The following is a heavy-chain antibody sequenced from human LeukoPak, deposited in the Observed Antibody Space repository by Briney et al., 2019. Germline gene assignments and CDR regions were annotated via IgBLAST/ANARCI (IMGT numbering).Heavy chain of an antibody. D-gene: IGHD3-3*01. Sequence: SVKVSCKASGGTFSSYAISWVRQAPGQGLEWMGGIIPIFGTANYAQKFQGRVTITTDESTSTAYMELSSLRSEDTAVYYCASRITAPRFGVVITLLPPDYWGQGTLVTVSS. V-gene: IGHV1-69*05. CDR2: IIPIFGTA. J-gene: IGHJ4*02. CDR3: ASRITAPRFGVVITLLPPDY. CDR1: GGTFSSYA.